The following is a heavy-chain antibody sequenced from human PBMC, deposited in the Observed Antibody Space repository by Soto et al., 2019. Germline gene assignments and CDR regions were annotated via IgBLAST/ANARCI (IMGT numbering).Heavy chain of an antibody. CDR2: IVVGSGNT. V-gene: IGHV1-58*01. CDR1: GFTFTSSA. CDR3: AAGGRSYGDYSPNYYYGMDV. J-gene: IGHJ6*02. D-gene: IGHD4-17*01. Sequence: ASVKVSCKTSGFTFTSSAVQWVRQARGQRLEWIGWIVVGSGNTNYAQKFQERVTITRDMSTSTAYMELSSLRSEDTAVYYCAAGGRSYGDYSPNYYYGMDVWGQGTTVTVSS.